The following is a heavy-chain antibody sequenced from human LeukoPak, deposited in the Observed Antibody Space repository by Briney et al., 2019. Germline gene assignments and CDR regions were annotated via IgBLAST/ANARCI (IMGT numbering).Heavy chain of an antibody. D-gene: IGHD2-2*01. Sequence: ASVKVSCKASGYTFTSYGISWVRQAPGQGLEWMGWISAYNGNTNYAQKLQGRVTMTTDTSTSTAYMELRSLRSDDTAVYYCARAPRGVVPAAYDYWGQGTLDTVSS. J-gene: IGHJ4*02. CDR3: ARAPRGVVPAAYDY. CDR2: ISAYNGNT. V-gene: IGHV1-18*01. CDR1: GYTFTSYG.